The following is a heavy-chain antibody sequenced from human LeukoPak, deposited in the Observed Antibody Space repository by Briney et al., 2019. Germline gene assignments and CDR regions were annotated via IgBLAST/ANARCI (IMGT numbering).Heavy chain of an antibody. D-gene: IGHD6-13*01. J-gene: IGHJ6*02. CDR3: ARDRSSSSLPSYYYGMDV. V-gene: IGHV4-61*08. CDR2: IYYSGST. Sequence: SETLSLTCTVSGGSISSGDYYWSWIRQPPGKGLEWIGYIYYSGSTNYNPSLKSRVTISVDTSKNQFSLKLSSVTAADTAVYYCARDRSSSSLPSYYYGMDVWGQGTTVTVSS. CDR1: GGSISSGDYY.